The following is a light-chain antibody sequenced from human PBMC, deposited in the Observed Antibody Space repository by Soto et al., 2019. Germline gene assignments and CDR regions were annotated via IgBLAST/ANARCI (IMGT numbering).Light chain of an antibody. J-gene: IGKJ5*01. V-gene: IGKV3-20*01. CDR1: QSIGLA. CDR2: DAS. Sequence: EIVLTQSPATLSLSPGEIATLSCRASQSIGLAIAWYQHKPGQAPRLLIFDASQRATGIPDRFSGSGSGTDLSLTISRLEPEDFAVYYCQQYAGSPTFGQGTRLEIK. CDR3: QQYAGSPT.